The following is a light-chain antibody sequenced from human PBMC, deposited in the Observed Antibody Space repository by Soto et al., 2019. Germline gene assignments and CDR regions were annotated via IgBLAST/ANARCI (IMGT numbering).Light chain of an antibody. V-gene: IGLV2-14*01. CDR3: SSYTSSSTPWV. Sequence: QSALTQPASVSGSPGQSITISWTGTSSDVGGYNYVSWYQQHPGKAPKLMIYEVSNRPSGVSNRFSGSKSGNTASLTISGLQAEDEADYYCSSYTSSSTPWVFGGGTKLTAL. CDR1: SSDVGGYNY. CDR2: EVS. J-gene: IGLJ3*02.